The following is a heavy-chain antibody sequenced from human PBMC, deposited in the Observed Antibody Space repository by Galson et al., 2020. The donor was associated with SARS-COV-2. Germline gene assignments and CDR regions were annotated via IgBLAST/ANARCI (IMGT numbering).Heavy chain of an antibody. J-gene: IGHJ5*02. V-gene: IGHV3-20*01. CDR1: GFIFEDYG. CDR3: ARSIAARPGWFDP. D-gene: IGHD6-6*01. Sequence: GGSLRLSCAAFGFIFEDYGMSWVRRAPGKGLEWVSSINWNGVSTGYAESVRGRFTISRDNAKKSLYLQMNSLRAEDTAFYHCARSIAARPGWFDPWGQGTLVTVSS. CDR2: INWNGVST.